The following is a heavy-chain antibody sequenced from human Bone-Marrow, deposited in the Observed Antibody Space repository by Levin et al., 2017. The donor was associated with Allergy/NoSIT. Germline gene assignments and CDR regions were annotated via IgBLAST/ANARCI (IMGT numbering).Heavy chain of an antibody. D-gene: IGHD2-8*01. J-gene: IGHJ4*02. CDR2: IKHNEAT. Sequence: PGGSLRLSCAASGFIFRNAWMNWVRQAPGKGLEWVGRIKHNEATDYAAPVRGRFTISRHESKDTLYLQMNGLESEDAAVYYCTTGFAGARHDGYWGQGTLVTVSS. V-gene: IGHV3-15*05. CDR1: GFIFRNAW. CDR3: TTGFAGARHDGY.